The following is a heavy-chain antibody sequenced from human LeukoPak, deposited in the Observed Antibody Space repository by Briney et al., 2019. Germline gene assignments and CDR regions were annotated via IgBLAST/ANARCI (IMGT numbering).Heavy chain of an antibody. Sequence: GRSLRLSCADSGFTFRSYAMHWVRKAPGKGLEWVAVISYDERNKYYADSVKGRFTISRDNSRNTLYLQMNSLRAEDTALYYCAQDSSGYYHGWFDPWGQGTLVTVSS. J-gene: IGHJ5*02. D-gene: IGHD3-22*01. V-gene: IGHV3-30-3*02. CDR2: ISYDERNK. CDR3: AQDSSGYYHGWFDP. CDR1: GFTFRSYA.